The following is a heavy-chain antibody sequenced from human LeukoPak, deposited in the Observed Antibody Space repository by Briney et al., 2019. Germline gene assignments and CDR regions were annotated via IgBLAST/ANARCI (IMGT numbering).Heavy chain of an antibody. CDR1: GGSISSGSYY. J-gene: IGHJ6*03. D-gene: IGHD3-3*01. Sequence: SQTLSLTCTVSGGSISSGSYYWGWIRQPPGKGLEWIGSIYYSGSTYYNPSLKSRVTISVDTSKNQFSLKLSSVTAADTAVYYCARLGYDFWSGYPNTYYYYYMDVWGKGTTVTVSS. CDR2: IYYSGST. V-gene: IGHV4-39*01. CDR3: ARLGYDFWSGYPNTYYYYYMDV.